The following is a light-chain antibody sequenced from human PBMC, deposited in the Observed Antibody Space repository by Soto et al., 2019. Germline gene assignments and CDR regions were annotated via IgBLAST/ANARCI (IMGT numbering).Light chain of an antibody. CDR1: QSVSNNY. Sequence: EIVLTQSPGSLSLSPGERATLSCRSSQSVSNNYLAWYQQKPGQAPRLLIYGASNRATGIPERFSGSGSGTEFTLTISSLQSEDFAVYYCQQYGNSPQTFGQGTKVDIK. CDR3: QQYGNSPQT. J-gene: IGKJ1*01. V-gene: IGKV3-20*01. CDR2: GAS.